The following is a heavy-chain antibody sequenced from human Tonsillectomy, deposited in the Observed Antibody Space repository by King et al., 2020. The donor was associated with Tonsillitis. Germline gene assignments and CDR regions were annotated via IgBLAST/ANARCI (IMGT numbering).Heavy chain of an antibody. CDR2: ISPYNGNT. J-gene: IGHJ5*02. CDR1: GYIFNNYG. D-gene: IGHD2-8*01. V-gene: IGHV1-18*01. Sequence: VQLVQSGGEVTKPGASVKVSCKASGYIFNNYGISWVRQVPGQGFEWMGWISPYNGNTKYAQKVQGRVTMTTDSSTNTAYMEGRRLTSDETAMYYCARDSHPRWGVTMPAQINWFDPWGQGSLVTVSS. CDR3: ARDSHPRWGVTMPAQINWFDP.